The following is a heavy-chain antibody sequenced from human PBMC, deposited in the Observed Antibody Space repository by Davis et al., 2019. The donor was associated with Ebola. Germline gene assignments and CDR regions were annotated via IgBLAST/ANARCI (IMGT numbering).Heavy chain of an antibody. V-gene: IGHV4-59*08. CDR2: IYYRGST. J-gene: IGHJ6*02. Sequence: SETLSLTCTVSGGSVSNYYWSWIRQPPGKGLEWIGYIYYRGSTNYNPSLKSRVTISVDTSKNQFSLKLSSVTAADTAVYYCAGIAAGYYYYYGMDVWGQGTTVTVSS. CDR1: GGSVSNYY. D-gene: IGHD6-13*01. CDR3: AGIAAGYYYYYGMDV.